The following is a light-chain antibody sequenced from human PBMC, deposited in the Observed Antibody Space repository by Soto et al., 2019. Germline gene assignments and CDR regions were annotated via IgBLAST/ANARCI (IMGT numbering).Light chain of an antibody. CDR3: QQYDSFSVT. V-gene: IGKV1-8*01. J-gene: IGKJ1*01. CDR2: DVS. CDR1: QGISSY. Sequence: AIRMTQSPSSLSASTGDRVTITCRASQGISSYLAWYQQKPGKAPKLLIYDVSALKRGVPPRFSGSGSGTEFTLTISSLQPEDFATYYCQQYDSFSVTFGQGTKVDIK.